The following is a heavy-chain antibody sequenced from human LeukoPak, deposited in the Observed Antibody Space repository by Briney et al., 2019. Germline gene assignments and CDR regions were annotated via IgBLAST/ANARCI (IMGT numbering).Heavy chain of an antibody. J-gene: IGHJ4*02. Sequence: GGSLRLSCAASGFTFSNAWMSWVRQAPGKGLEWVGRIKSKTDGGTTDYAAPVKGRFTISRDDSKNTLYLQMNSLKTEDTAVYYCTTDLLPRDLQLWLWGQGTLVTVSS. CDR1: GFTFSNAW. CDR3: TTDLLPRDLQLWL. CDR2: IKSKTDGGTT. D-gene: IGHD5-18*01. V-gene: IGHV3-15*01.